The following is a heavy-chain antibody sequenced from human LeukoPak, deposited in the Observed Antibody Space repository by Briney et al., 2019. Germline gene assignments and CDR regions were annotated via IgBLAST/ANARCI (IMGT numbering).Heavy chain of an antibody. V-gene: IGHV6-1*01. J-gene: IGHJ4*02. Sequence: SQTLSLTCAISGDSVSSNSAAWNWIRQSPSRGLEWLGRTYYRYKWYKDYAVSVQGRILINPDTSKNQFSLHLNSLTPGDTAVYYCVRDLDGFEYWARGTLVTVSS. CDR3: VRDLDGFEY. CDR1: GDSVSSNSAA. CDR2: TYYRYKWYK.